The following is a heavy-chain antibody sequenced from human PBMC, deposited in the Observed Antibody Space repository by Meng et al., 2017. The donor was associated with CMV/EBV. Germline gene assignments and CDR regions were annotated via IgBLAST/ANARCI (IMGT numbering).Heavy chain of an antibody. Sequence: GESLKISCKGSGYSFTSYWIGWVCQMPGKGLEWMGIIYPGDSDTRYSPSFQGQVTISADKSISTAYLQWSSLKASDTAMYYCARRMGYCSSTSCYGVADAFDIWGQGTMVTVSS. J-gene: IGHJ3*02. CDR2: IYPGDSDT. CDR3: ARRMGYCSSTSCYGVADAFDI. V-gene: IGHV5-51*01. D-gene: IGHD2-2*01. CDR1: GYSFTSYW.